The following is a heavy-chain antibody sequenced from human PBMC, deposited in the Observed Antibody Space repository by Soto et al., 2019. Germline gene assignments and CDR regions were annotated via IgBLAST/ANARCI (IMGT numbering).Heavy chain of an antibody. D-gene: IGHD6-13*01. CDR2: ISSSSSYI. CDR1: GFTFSSYS. Sequence: EVQLVESGGGLVKPGGSLRLSCAASGFTFSSYSMNWVRQAPGKGLEWVSSISSSSSYIYYADSVKGRFTISRDNAKNSLYLQMNSLRAEETAVYYCASKAGTWALDYWGQGTLVTVSS. V-gene: IGHV3-21*01. CDR3: ASKAGTWALDY. J-gene: IGHJ4*02.